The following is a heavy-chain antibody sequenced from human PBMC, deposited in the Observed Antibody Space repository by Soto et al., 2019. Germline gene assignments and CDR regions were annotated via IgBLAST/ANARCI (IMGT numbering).Heavy chain of an antibody. CDR2: IYYSGST. V-gene: IGHV4-59*01. Sequence: SETLSLTCTVSGDSISSYYWSWIRQPPGKELEWIGYIYYSGSTNYNPSLTIRATISVDTSKNQFSLKLSSVSAADTAVYYCARDLVVVPAANFSYYYPMDAWGQVPTVT. J-gene: IGHJ6*02. CDR1: GDSISSYY. CDR3: ARDLVVVPAANFSYYYPMDA. D-gene: IGHD2-2*01.